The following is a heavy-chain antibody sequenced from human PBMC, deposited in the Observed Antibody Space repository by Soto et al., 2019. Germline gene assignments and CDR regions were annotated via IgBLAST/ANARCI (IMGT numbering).Heavy chain of an antibody. J-gene: IGHJ6*02. Sequence: GGSLRLSCAASGFTFSSYSMNWVRQAPGKGLEWVSSISSSSYIYYADSVKGRFTISRDNAKNSLNLQMNSLRAEDTAVYYCARSGWRYYGMDVWGQGTTVTVSS. CDR1: GFTFSSYS. D-gene: IGHD6-19*01. V-gene: IGHV3-21*01. CDR2: ISSSSYI. CDR3: ARSGWRYYGMDV.